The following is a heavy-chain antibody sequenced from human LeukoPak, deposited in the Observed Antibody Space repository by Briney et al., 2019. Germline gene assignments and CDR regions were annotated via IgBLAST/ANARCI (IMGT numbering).Heavy chain of an antibody. CDR3: ARHGYYDFWSGYYYLPLFDY. J-gene: IGHJ4*02. D-gene: IGHD3-3*01. Sequence: ASVKVSCKASGYTFTSYGISWVRQAPGQGLEWMAWISAYNGNTNYAQKLQGRVTMTTDTSTSTAYMELRSLRSDDTAVYYCARHGYYDFWSGYYYLPLFDYWGQGTLVTVSS. CDR1: GYTFTSYG. V-gene: IGHV1-18*01. CDR2: ISAYNGNT.